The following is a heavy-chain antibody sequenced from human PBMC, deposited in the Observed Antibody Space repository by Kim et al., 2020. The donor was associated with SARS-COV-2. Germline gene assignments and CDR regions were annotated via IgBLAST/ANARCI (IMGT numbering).Heavy chain of an antibody. CDR3: ARAGDYDISGYYGFVPH. V-gene: IGHV3-74*01. D-gene: IGHD3-22*01. J-gene: IGHJ1*01. Sequence: VKGRCTISGDNAKNTLYLQMNSLRPEDTAVYYCARAGDYDISGYYGFVPHWGQGALVTVSS.